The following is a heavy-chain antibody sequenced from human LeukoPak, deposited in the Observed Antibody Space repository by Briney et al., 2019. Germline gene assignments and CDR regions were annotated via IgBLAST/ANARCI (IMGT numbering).Heavy chain of an antibody. D-gene: IGHD5-18*01. CDR3: ARDSLSYGLVDWFDP. CDR1: GFTFSSYG. V-gene: IGHV3-33*01. Sequence: PGGSLRLSCAASGFTFSSYGMHWVRQAPGKGLEWVAVIWYDGSNKYYADSVKGRFTISRDNSKNTLYLQMNSLRAEDTAVYYCARDSLSYGLVDWFDPWGQGTLVTVSS. CDR2: IWYDGSNK. J-gene: IGHJ5*02.